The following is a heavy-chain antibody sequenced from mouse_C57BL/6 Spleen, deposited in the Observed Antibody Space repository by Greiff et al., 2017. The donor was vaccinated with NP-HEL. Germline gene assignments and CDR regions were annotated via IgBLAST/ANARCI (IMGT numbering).Heavy chain of an antibody. D-gene: IGHD2-1*01. CDR1: GYTFTSYG. Sequence: QVQLKESGAELARPGASVKLSCKASGYTFTSYGISWVKQRTGQGLEWIGEIYPRSGNTYYNEKFKGKATLTVDKSSSTAHMELRSLTSEDSAVYYCARENGNYRYFDVWGTGTTVTVSS. V-gene: IGHV1-81*01. J-gene: IGHJ1*03. CDR3: ARENGNYRYFDV. CDR2: IYPRSGNT.